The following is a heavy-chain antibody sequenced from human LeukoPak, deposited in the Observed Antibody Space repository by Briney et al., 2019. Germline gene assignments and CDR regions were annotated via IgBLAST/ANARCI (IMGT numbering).Heavy chain of an antibody. V-gene: IGHV3-23*01. J-gene: IGHJ6*02. CDR3: AKRGAVAGTLSYYAMDV. D-gene: IGHD6-19*01. Sequence: PGGSLRLSCAASGFTFSSYAMNWVRQAPGKGLEWVSGISGSSSSTYYADSVRGRFTISRDNSKNTLYLQMDSLRAEDTAVYYCAKRGAVAGTLSYYAMDVWGQGTTATVS. CDR2: ISGSSSST. CDR1: GFTFSSYA.